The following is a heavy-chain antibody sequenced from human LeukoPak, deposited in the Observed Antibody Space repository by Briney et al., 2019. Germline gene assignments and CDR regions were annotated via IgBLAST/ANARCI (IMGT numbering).Heavy chain of an antibody. CDR2: ISSSGSTI. CDR1: GFTFSSYE. J-gene: IGHJ4*02. V-gene: IGHV3-48*03. D-gene: IGHD2-15*01. Sequence: GGSLRLSCAASGFTFSSYEMNWVRQAPGKGLEWVSYISSSGSTIYYADSVKGRFTISRDNAKNSLYLQMNSPRAEDTAVYYCARDSGIGELGYCSGGSCGTHWGQGTLVTVSS. CDR3: ARDSGIGELGYCSGGSCGTH.